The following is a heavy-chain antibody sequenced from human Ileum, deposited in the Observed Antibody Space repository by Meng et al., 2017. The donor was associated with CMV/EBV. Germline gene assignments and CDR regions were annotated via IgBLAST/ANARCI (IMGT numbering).Heavy chain of an antibody. V-gene: IGHV4-34*01. CDR1: SGSFSDFF. J-gene: IGHJ4*02. D-gene: IGHD1-26*01. Sequence: QGQLHPGGDGLLKPSETLSLTCAVYSGSFSDFFWGWIRQPPGKGLEWIGESSHSGNTKYNPSLKSRVTISVDASKNQLSLNMRSVTAADTAVYYCARGRDFWWEMDYTGQGTLVTVSS. CDR2: SSHSGNT. CDR3: ARGRDFWWEMDY.